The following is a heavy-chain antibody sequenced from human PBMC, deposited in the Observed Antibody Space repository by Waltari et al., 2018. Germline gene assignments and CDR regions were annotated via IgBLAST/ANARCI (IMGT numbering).Heavy chain of an antibody. J-gene: IGHJ2*01. CDR3: ARSTPERFFNL. Sequence: QVQLQESGPGLVKPSGTLSVTCVVSGGSITTFNWWSWVRQPPGKGLGGIGEIIHSGSTYYNPSLQSRVTISVDTSKNQFSLNMNSITAADTAVYYCARSTPERFFNLWGRGTLVTVSS. CDR2: IIHSGST. V-gene: IGHV4-4*02. CDR1: GGSITTFNW.